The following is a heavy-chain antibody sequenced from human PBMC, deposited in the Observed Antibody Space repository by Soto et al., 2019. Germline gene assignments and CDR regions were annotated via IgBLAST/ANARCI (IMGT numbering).Heavy chain of an antibody. V-gene: IGHV3-23*01. CDR1: GFTFSSYA. J-gene: IGHJ6*02. CDR2: ISGSGGST. CDR3: AKATPPGTMVRGVTHIYYGMDV. Sequence: GGSLRLSCAASGFTFSSYAMSWVRQAPGKGLEWVSAISGSGGSTYYADSVKGRFTISRDNSKNTLYLQMNSLRAEDTAVYYCAKATPPGTMVRGVTHIYYGMDVWGQGTTVTVSS. D-gene: IGHD3-10*01.